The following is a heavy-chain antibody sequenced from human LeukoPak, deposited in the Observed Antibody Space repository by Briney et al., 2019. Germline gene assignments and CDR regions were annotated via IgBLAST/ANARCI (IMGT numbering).Heavy chain of an antibody. Sequence: GGSLRLSCTVSGFTVSSNSMSWVRQAPGKGLEWVSFIYSDNTHYSDSVKGRFTIYRENSKNTLYLQMNSLRAEDTAVYYCAKDPIDWGTIYFDYWGQGTLVTVSS. CDR1: GFTVSSNS. D-gene: IGHD3-9*01. CDR3: AKDPIDWGTIYFDY. J-gene: IGHJ4*02. CDR2: IYSDNT. V-gene: IGHV3-53*01.